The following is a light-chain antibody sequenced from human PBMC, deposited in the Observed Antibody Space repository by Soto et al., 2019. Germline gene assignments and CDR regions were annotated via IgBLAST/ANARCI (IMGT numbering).Light chain of an antibody. V-gene: IGKV3-11*01. J-gene: IGKJ5*01. CDR1: QSVSSY. CDR3: QQRSNWPPIT. Sequence: EIVLTQSPATLSLSTGERATLSCRASQSVSSYLAWYQQKPGQAPRLLIYDASNRASGIPARFSGSGSGTDFTLTISSLEPEDFAVYYCQQRSNWPPITFGQVTRLESK. CDR2: DAS.